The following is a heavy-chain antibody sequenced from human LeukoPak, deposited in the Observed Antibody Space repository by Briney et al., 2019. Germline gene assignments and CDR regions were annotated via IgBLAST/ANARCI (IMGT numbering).Heavy chain of an antibody. D-gene: IGHD3-9*01. J-gene: IGHJ4*02. Sequence: SETLSLTCTVSGGSFSSSDYYWSWIRQPPGKGLEWIGYIFYSGSTYYNTSLKSRVSISFDTSKNQSSLRLSSVTAADTAVYYCARGYYDILTGYYLFDYWGQGTLVTVSS. CDR2: IFYSGST. CDR1: GGSFSSSDYY. CDR3: ARGYYDILTGYYLFDY. V-gene: IGHV4-30-4*01.